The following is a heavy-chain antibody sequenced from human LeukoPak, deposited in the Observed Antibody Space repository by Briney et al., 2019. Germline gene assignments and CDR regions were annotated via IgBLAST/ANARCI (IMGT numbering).Heavy chain of an antibody. CDR1: GFTFSSYA. D-gene: IGHD1-26*01. V-gene: IGHV3-23*01. J-gene: IGHJ4*02. Sequence: GGSLRLSCAASGFTFSSYAMSWVRQAPGKGLEWVSAISGSGGSTYYADSVKGRFTISRDNSKNTLYLQMNSLRAEDTAVYYCAESWEYLSYFDYWGQGTLVTVSS. CDR2: ISGSGGST. CDR3: AESWEYLSYFDY.